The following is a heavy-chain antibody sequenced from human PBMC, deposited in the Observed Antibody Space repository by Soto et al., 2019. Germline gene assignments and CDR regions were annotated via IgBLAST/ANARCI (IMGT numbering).Heavy chain of an antibody. CDR1: GGSFRGYF. V-gene: IGHV4-34*01. Sequence: SETLSLTCAVYGGSFRGYFWSWIRQPPGKGLEWIGEINHSGSTNYNPSLRSRVTISVDTSKSQFSLKLDSVTAADMAVYYCARRTTFYDFWSGYSRDDYYCIDVWGKGTMVTVSS. CDR3: ARRTTFYDFWSGYSRDDYYCIDV. D-gene: IGHD3-3*01. CDR2: INHSGST. J-gene: IGHJ6*03.